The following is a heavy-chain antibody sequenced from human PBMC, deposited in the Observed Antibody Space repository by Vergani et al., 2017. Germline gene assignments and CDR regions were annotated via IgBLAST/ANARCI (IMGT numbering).Heavy chain of an antibody. CDR1: GFSLSTSGVG. CDR2: IYWDDDK. V-gene: IGHV2-5*02. Sequence: QITLKESGPTLVKPTQTLTLTCTFSGFSLSTSGVGVGWIRQPPGKALEWLALIYWDDDKRYRPSLKSRLTITKDTSKNQVVLTMTNMDPVDTATYYCARIGGSWNAEQVYYYYGRDVWGQGP. J-gene: IGHJ6*02. CDR3: ARIGGSWNAEQVYYYYGRDV. D-gene: IGHD1-1*01.